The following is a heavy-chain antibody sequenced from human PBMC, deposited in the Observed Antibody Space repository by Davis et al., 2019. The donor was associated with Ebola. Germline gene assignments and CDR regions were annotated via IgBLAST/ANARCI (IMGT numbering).Heavy chain of an antibody. CDR2: INGAAWST. Sequence: GESLKISCAASGFTFSLTDMNWFRQAPGRGPEWVANINGAAWSTSYADSVKGRFTISRDNSRNTLFLQMNSLRVEDTAVYHCATDPPHTETGGFPIWGQGTMVTVSS. CDR1: GFTFSLTD. J-gene: IGHJ3*02. D-gene: IGHD2-15*01. V-gene: IGHV3-23*01. CDR3: ATDPPHTETGGFPI.